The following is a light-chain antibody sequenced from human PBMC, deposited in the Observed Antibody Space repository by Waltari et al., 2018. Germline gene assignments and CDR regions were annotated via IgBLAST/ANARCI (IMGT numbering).Light chain of an antibody. CDR2: DVS. Sequence: QSALTQPASVSASPGESITISCTATSSDVGYFNSVSWYQQHPGKAPNFMIYDVSNRPSGVSHRFSGSKSGNTASLTISGLQAEDEAVYYCSSFTTSSTLLFGGGTKLTVL. CDR3: SSFTTSSTLL. CDR1: SSDVGYFNS. V-gene: IGLV2-14*03. J-gene: IGLJ2*01.